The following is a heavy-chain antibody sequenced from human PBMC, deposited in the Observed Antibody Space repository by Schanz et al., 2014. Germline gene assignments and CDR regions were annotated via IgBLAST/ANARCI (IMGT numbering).Heavy chain of an antibody. D-gene: IGHD3-10*01. CDR3: AKDFTGSGIFFNS. V-gene: IGHV3-23*04. J-gene: IGHJ5*01. CDR1: GFTFSTYA. Sequence: VQLVESGGGLVQPGGSLRLSCATSGFTFSTYAMSWVRQAPGKGLEWVSAISGSGDNTFYADSVRGRFTISRDNSRNTLYLQMNSLRAEDTAVYYCAKDFTGSGIFFNSWGQGTLVSVSS. CDR2: ISGSGDNT.